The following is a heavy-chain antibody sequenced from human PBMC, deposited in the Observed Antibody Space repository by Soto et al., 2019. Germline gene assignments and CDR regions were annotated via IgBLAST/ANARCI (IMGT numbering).Heavy chain of an antibody. CDR2: LYWNEDK. J-gene: IGHJ5*02. Sequence: KESGPSQVKPTQTLTLTCTFSGFSLNTTGVSVGWIRQPPGKALEWLALLYWNEDKLYSPSLKSRLTITRDTSKNQVVLTVTNMDPLDTATYYCAHRYTGYGTWGQGTLVTVSS. D-gene: IGHD2-8*02. CDR1: GFSLNTTGVS. CDR3: AHRYTGYGT. V-gene: IGHV2-5*01.